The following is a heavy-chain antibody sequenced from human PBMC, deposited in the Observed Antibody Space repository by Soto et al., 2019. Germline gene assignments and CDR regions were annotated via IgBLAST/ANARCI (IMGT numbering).Heavy chain of an antibody. J-gene: IGHJ4*02. V-gene: IGHV4-39*01. Sequence: SETLSLTCTVSGGSISSSSYYWGWIRQPPGKGLEWIGSIYYSGSTYYNPYLKSRVTISVDTSKNQFSLKLSSVTAADTAVYYCARKVFHRVAAQIDYWGQGTLVTVSS. CDR3: ARKVFHRVAAQIDY. CDR1: GGSISSSSYY. CDR2: IYYSGST. D-gene: IGHD1-20*01.